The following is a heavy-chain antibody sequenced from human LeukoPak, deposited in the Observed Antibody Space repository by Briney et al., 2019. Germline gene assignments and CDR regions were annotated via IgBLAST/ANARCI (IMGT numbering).Heavy chain of an antibody. D-gene: IGHD6-13*01. CDR1: GFTFSSNY. Sequence: GGSLRLSCAASGFTFSSNYMSWVRQARGKGLEWGSVIYSGGSTYYADSVKGRFTISRDNSKNTLYLQMNSLRAEDTAVYYCAREEYSSSWGAFDIWGQGTMVTVSS. V-gene: IGHV3-66*01. CDR3: AREEYSSSWGAFDI. CDR2: IYSGGST. J-gene: IGHJ3*02.